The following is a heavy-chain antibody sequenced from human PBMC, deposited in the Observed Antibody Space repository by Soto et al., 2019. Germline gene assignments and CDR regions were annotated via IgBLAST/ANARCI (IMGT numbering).Heavy chain of an antibody. CDR3: ARGRGLLLWFGESLWFDP. V-gene: IGHV4-34*01. D-gene: IGHD3-10*01. Sequence: SETLSLTCAVYGGSFSGYYWSWIRQPPGKGLEWIGEINHSGSTNYNPSLKSRVTISVDTSKNQFSLKLSSVTAADTAVYYCARGRGLLLWFGESLWFDPWGQGTLVTVSS. CDR2: INHSGST. CDR1: GGSFSGYY. J-gene: IGHJ5*02.